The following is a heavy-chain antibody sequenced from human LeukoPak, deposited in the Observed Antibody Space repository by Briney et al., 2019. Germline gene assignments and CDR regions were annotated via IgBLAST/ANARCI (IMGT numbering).Heavy chain of an antibody. Sequence: GGSLGLPCPASGFPFSSYAMSGVRKAPGKGREGVSAISGSGGSTYYEASVRGRLPISRDNSKNTLYLQMSSLRAEDTAVYICAKDVTLGGVIVNPFDIGGQGTMVTVSS. CDR3: AKDVTLGGVIVNPFDI. CDR1: GFPFSSYA. D-gene: IGHD3-16*02. V-gene: IGHV3-23*01. CDR2: ISGSGGST. J-gene: IGHJ3*02.